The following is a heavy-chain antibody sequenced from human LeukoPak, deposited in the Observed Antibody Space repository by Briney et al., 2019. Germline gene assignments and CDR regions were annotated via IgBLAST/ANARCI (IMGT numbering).Heavy chain of an antibody. V-gene: IGHV1-24*01. J-gene: IGHJ5*02. CDR1: GYTLTELS. Sequence: ASVKVSCKVSGYTLTELSMHWVRQAPGKGLEWMGGFDPEDGETIYAQKFQGRVTMTEDTSTDTAYMELSSLRTEDTAVYYCAADYSSSWYSRSGYWFDPWGQGTLVTVSS. CDR3: AADYSSSWYSRSGYWFDP. CDR2: FDPEDGET. D-gene: IGHD6-13*01.